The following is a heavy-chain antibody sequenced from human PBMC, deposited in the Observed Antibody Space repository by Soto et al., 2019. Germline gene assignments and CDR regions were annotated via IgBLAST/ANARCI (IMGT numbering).Heavy chain of an antibody. CDR3: AREIGGGVVDY. CDR2: INPSGGST. J-gene: IGHJ4*02. CDR1: GYTFTSYY. Sequence: QVQLVQSGAEVKKPGASVKVSCKASGYTFTSYYMHWVRQAPGQGLEWMGIINPSGGSTSYAQKCQGIVTMTRDTSKSTVYMELSSLRSEDTAVYYCAREIGGGVVDYWGQGTLVTVSS. V-gene: IGHV1-46*01. D-gene: IGHD3-16*01.